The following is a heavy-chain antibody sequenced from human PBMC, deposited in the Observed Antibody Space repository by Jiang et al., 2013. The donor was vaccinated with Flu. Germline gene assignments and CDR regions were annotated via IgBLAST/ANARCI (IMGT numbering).Heavy chain of an antibody. Sequence: VQLLESGGGLVKPGGSLRLSCAASGFTFSSYSMNWVRQAPGKGLEWVSSISSSSSYIYYADSVKGRFTISRDNAKNSLYLQMNSLRAEGTAVYYCARDRRNYDFWSGYYSPQAYYGMDVWGQGTTVTVSS. CDR2: ISSSSSYI. J-gene: IGHJ6*02. V-gene: IGHV3-21*01. CDR1: GFTFSSYS. CDR3: ARDRRNYDFWSGYYSPQAYYGMDV. D-gene: IGHD3-3*01.